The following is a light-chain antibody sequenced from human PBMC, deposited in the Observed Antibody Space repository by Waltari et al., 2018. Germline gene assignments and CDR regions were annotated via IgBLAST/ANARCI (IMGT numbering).Light chain of an antibody. J-gene: IGKJ1*01. Sequence: DIQMTQSPSSLSASLGDRVTITCQASQDISNYLNWYQQKPGKAPKLLIYDASTLETGVPSRFSGSGSGTDFTFTISSLQPEDIATYYCQQYDNLTWTFGQGTKVEIK. CDR3: QQYDNLTWT. CDR2: DAS. CDR1: QDISNY. V-gene: IGKV1-33*01.